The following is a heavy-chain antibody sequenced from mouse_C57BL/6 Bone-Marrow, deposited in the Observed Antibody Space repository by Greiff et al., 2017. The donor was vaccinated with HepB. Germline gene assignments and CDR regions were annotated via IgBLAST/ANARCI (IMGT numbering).Heavy chain of an antibody. J-gene: IGHJ4*01. Sequence: QVQLKQPGAELVKPGASVKMSCKASGYTFTSYWITWVKQRPGQGLEWIGDIYPGSGSTNYNEKFKSKATLTVDTSSSTAYMQLSSLTSEDSAVYYCARDYYGSSLYYAMDYWGQGTSVTVSS. CDR1: GYTFTSYW. V-gene: IGHV1-55*01. CDR3: ARDYYGSSLYYAMDY. D-gene: IGHD1-1*01. CDR2: IYPGSGST.